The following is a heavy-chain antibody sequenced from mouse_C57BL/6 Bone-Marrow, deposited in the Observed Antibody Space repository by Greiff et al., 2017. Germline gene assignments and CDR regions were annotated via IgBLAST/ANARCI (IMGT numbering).Heavy chain of an antibody. D-gene: IGHD1-1*01. J-gene: IGHJ1*03. Sequence: LQQSGPGILQPSQTLSLTCSFSGFSLSTFGMGVGWIRQPSGKGLEWLAHIWWDDDKYYKPALKSRLTISKDTSKNQVFLKIANVDTADTATYYCARIRYYGSYWYFDVWGTGTTVTVSS. CDR1: GFSLSTFGMG. CDR3: ARIRYYGSYWYFDV. CDR2: IWWDDDK. V-gene: IGHV8-8*01.